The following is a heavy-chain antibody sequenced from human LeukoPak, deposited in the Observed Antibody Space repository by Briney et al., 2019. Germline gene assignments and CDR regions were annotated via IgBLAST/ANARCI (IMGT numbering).Heavy chain of an antibody. D-gene: IGHD6-13*01. Sequence: ASVKVSCKASGYTFTSYGISWVRQAPGQGLEWMGWISAYNGNTNYAQKLQGRVTMTTDTSTCTAYMELRSLRSDDTAVYYCARAGWVAAAGFPRYWYFDLWGRGTLVTVSS. V-gene: IGHV1-18*04. CDR2: ISAYNGNT. CDR3: ARAGWVAAAGFPRYWYFDL. CDR1: GYTFTSYG. J-gene: IGHJ2*01.